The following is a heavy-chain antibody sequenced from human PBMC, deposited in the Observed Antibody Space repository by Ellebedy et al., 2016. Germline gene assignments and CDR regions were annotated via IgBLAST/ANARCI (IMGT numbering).Heavy chain of an antibody. D-gene: IGHD3-10*01. J-gene: IGHJ5*02. Sequence: SETLSLXCSISSGSVINNDFYWAWIRQPPGKGLEWIGTAYYTGNTYYNPSLKSRVAISVDTSKNQFSVNLTSVTAADTAVYFCARHKWFGENWFNPWGQGILVTVSS. CDR1: SGSVINNDFY. V-gene: IGHV4-39*01. CDR3: ARHKWFGENWFNP. CDR2: AYYTGNT.